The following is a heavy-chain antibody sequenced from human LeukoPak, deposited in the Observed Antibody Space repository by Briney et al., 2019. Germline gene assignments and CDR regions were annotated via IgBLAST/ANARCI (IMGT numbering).Heavy chain of an antibody. CDR2: VHGDGNNI. V-gene: IGHV3-74*01. CDR1: GFPFSRYA. CDR3: ARARVGDPTDY. Sequence: GGSLRLSCAPSGFPFSRYAMYWVRQAPGKGLVWVSRVHGDGNNIGYADSVKRRFTIFRDNAKNTLYLQMNSLRPDDTAVYYCARARVGDPTDYWGQGTLVTVSS. J-gene: IGHJ4*02. D-gene: IGHD1-26*01.